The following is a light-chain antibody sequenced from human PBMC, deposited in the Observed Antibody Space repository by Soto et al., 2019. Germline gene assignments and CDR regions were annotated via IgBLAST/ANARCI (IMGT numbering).Light chain of an antibody. J-gene: IGKJ1*01. Sequence: DIQMTQSPSTLSASVGDRVAITCRASQSISIWLAWYQQKPGKAPKPLMYKASSLESGVPSRFSGSGSGTEFTLTISSLQPDDFATYYCQQYNDYSSTFGQGTKVEIK. CDR1: QSISIW. V-gene: IGKV1-5*03. CDR3: QQYNDYSST. CDR2: KAS.